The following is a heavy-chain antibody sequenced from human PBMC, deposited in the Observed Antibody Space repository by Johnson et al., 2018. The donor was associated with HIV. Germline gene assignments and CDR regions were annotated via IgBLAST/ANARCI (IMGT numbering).Heavy chain of an antibody. V-gene: IGHV3-15*01. CDR1: GFTFSSYA. Sequence: VQLVESGGGLVQPGGSLRLSCEASGFTFSSYAMHWVRQAPGKGLEWVGRIKSKTDGGTTNYAAPVKGRFTISRDDSKNTLYLQMGSLRAEDMAVYYCARDSMVRGVNAFDIWGQGTMVTVSS. J-gene: IGHJ3*02. D-gene: IGHD3-10*01. CDR3: ARDSMVRGVNAFDI. CDR2: IKSKTDGGTT.